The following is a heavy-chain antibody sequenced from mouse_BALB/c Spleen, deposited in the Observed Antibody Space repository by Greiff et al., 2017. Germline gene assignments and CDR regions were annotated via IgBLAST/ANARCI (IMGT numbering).Heavy chain of an antibody. CDR3: NPSYYNYAMDY. D-gene: IGHD2-12*01. CDR2: IDPENGDT. Sequence: EVQLQESGAELVRSGASVKLSCTASGFNIKDYYMHWVKQRPEQGLEWIGWIDPENGDTEFAPKFQGKATMTADTSSNTAYLQLSSLTSEDTAVYYCNPSYYNYAMDYWGQGTSVTVSS. CDR1: GFNIKDYY. V-gene: IGHV14-4*02. J-gene: IGHJ4*01.